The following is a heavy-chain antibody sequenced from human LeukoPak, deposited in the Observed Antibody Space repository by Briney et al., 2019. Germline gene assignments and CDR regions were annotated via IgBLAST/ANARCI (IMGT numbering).Heavy chain of an antibody. Sequence: GRSLRLSCAASGFTFDDYAMHWVRQAPGKGLEWVSGISWNSGSIGYADSVKGRFTISRDNAKNSLYLQMNSLRAEDTALYYCAKDYYYDSSGPCDYWGQGTLVTVSS. CDR3: AKDYYYDSSGPCDY. J-gene: IGHJ4*02. V-gene: IGHV3-9*01. CDR1: GFTFDDYA. D-gene: IGHD3-22*01. CDR2: ISWNSGSI.